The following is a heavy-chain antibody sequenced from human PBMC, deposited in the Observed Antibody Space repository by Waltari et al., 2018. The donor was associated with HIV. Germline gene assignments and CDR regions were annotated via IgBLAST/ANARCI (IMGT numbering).Heavy chain of an antibody. CDR3: ARQLIVVSPNYWYFDL. Sequence: QLQLQESGPGLVKPSETLSLICTVSGGSISSETYYWGWIRQPPGRELEWIGSIFYNGNTYYTPSLESRVTISVDTSKNLLSLKLTSVTAADTAVYFCARQLIVVSPNYWYFDLWGRGTLVTVSS. D-gene: IGHD3-22*01. CDR2: IFYNGNT. J-gene: IGHJ2*01. CDR1: GGSISSETYY. V-gene: IGHV4-39*01.